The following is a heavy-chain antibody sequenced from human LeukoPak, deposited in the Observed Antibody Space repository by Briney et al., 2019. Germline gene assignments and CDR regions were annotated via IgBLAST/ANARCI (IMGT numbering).Heavy chain of an antibody. D-gene: IGHD4-23*01. CDR2: IASDGSST. J-gene: IGHJ4*02. Sequence: GGSLRLSCAASGFTFSSYWMNWVRHAPGKGLVWVSRIASDGSSTTYADSVKGRFSIPRDNAKNTLYLQMNSLRVEDTAVYYCARGRPHGNDYWGQGTLVTVSS. V-gene: IGHV3-74*01. CDR1: GFTFSSYW. CDR3: ARGRPHGNDY.